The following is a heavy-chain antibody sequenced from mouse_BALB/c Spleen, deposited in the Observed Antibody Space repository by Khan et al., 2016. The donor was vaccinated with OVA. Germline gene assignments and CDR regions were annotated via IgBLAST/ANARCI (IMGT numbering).Heavy chain of an antibody. D-gene: IGHD3-3*01. Sequence: QIQLVQSGPDLKKPGETVKISCKASGYTFTNYGINWVKQAPGKGLKWMGWIYTYTGEPTYADDFKGRFAFSLETSASTAYLQINNLKNEDTATYFSAKGGRSAMDYWGQGTSVTVSS. CDR2: IYTYTGEP. J-gene: IGHJ4*01. V-gene: IGHV9-3-1*01. CDR1: GYTFTNYG. CDR3: AKGGRSAMDY.